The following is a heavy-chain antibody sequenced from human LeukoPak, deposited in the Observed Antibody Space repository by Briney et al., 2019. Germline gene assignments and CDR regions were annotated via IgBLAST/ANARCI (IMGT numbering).Heavy chain of an antibody. J-gene: IGHJ4*02. CDR2: MYSGGTT. CDR1: GFTVSSSY. CDR3: ARDRRDGYCLGH. D-gene: IGHD5-24*01. V-gene: IGHV3-66*01. Sequence: GGSPRLSCTGSGFTVSSSYMSWVRQTPGKGLEWVSVMYSGGTTYYADSVKGRFTISRDSSKNTVNLQMNSLRAEDTAVYYCARDRRDGYCLGHWGQGALVTVSS.